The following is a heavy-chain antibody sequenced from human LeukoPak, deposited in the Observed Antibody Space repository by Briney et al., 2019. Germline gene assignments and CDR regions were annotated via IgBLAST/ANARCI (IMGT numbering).Heavy chain of an antibody. Sequence: GGSLRLSCAASGFTFSNYEMHWVRQAPGKGLEWVSYISSSGSDIYYADSVKGRFTISRDNSKNTLYLQMNSLRAEDTAAYYCAKRIQSAMATGYWGQGTLVTVSS. CDR3: AKRIQSAMATGY. J-gene: IGHJ4*02. V-gene: IGHV3-48*03. D-gene: IGHD5-18*01. CDR2: ISSSGSDI. CDR1: GFTFSNYE.